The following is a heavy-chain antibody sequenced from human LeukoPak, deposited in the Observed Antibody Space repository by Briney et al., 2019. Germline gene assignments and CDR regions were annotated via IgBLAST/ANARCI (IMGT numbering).Heavy chain of an antibody. D-gene: IGHD6-13*01. CDR2: IRYDGSNK. CDR3: VVGSSWYDYYYYGMDV. V-gene: IGHV3-30*02. Sequence: GGSLRLSCAASGFTFSSYGMHWVRQAPGKGLEWVAFIRYDGSNKYYADSVRGRFTISRDNSKNTLYLQMNSLRAEDTAVYYCVVGSSWYDYYYYGMDVWGQGTTVTVSS. CDR1: GFTFSSYG. J-gene: IGHJ6*02.